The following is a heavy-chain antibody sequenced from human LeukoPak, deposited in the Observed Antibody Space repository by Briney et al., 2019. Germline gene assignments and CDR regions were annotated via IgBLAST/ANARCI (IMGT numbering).Heavy chain of an antibody. CDR1: GYRFSSQS. CDR2: VNGYNDDT. CDR3: AKGKSPLDY. V-gene: IGHV1-18*01. D-gene: IGHD3-10*01. J-gene: IGHJ4*02. Sequence: ASVKVSCKTSGYRFSSQSITWVRQAPGQGLEWMGWVNGYNDDTHYAQRLQGRITMTTDTSTSPAFLELRSLTSDDSAVYYCAKGKSPLDYWGQGTLVAVSS.